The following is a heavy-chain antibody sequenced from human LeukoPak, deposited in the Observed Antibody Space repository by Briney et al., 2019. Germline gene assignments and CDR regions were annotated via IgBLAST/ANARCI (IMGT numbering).Heavy chain of an antibody. V-gene: IGHV4-59*01. Sequence: SETLSLTCTVSGGSISSYYWSWIRQPPGKGLEWIGYIYSSGSTNYNPSLQSRVTISVDTSKNQFSLKLSSVTAADTAIYYCASLHYYGSGSHDSFDIWGQGTMVTVSS. CDR2: IYSSGST. J-gene: IGHJ3*02. CDR1: GGSISSYY. CDR3: ASLHYYGSGSHDSFDI. D-gene: IGHD3-10*01.